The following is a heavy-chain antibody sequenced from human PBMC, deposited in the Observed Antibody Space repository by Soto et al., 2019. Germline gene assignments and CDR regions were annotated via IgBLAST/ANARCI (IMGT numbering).Heavy chain of an antibody. D-gene: IGHD1-26*01. CDR2: INPSGDSI. Sequence: ASVKVSCKASGYSFSSYYMHWVRQAPGQGLEWMGVINPSGDSISYAQQFQGRVTMTKDTSTSTLFMEVSSLRSEDTAVYFCARDWEFGYWGQGTLVTVSS. CDR1: GYSFSSYY. CDR3: ARDWEFGY. V-gene: IGHV1-46*01. J-gene: IGHJ4*02.